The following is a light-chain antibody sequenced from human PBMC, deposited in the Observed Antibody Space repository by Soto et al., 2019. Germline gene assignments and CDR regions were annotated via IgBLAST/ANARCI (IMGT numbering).Light chain of an antibody. Sequence: ALNPPASVPGSPGQSITISCTGTTGDVGGYDYVSWYQQYPYKAPKLIIYEVTNRPSGISNRLSGSKSGNTAFLTIYGLQAEDEADYYCSSHTSGNTRVFGTGTKVTVL. J-gene: IGLJ1*01. CDR1: TGDVGGYDY. V-gene: IGLV2-14*01. CDR2: EVT. CDR3: SSHTSGNTRV.